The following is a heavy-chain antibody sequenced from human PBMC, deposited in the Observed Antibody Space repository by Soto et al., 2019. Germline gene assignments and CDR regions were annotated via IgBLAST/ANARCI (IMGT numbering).Heavy chain of an antibody. CDR3: AKLVFQCLRGSCDDYNVYGLDV. V-gene: IGHV4-39*01. CDR1: GGSISSTDHY. D-gene: IGHD6-19*01. CDR2: IYYAGST. Sequence: QLQLQESGPGLVKASETLSLTCTVSGGSISSTDHYWGWIRQPPGKALEWLGSIYYAGSTFHNPSLKRRSTIPVDTSINLSSLRLSSVTASDTAVYYCAKLVFQCLRGSCDDYNVYGLDVWGQGTTVTVSS. J-gene: IGHJ6*02.